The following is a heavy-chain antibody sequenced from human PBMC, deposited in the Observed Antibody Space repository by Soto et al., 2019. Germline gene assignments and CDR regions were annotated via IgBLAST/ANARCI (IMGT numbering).Heavy chain of an antibody. CDR2: IISIFGTP. Sequence: QVQLVQSGAEVKKPGSSVKVSCKASGGTFNSYVFNWVRQAPGQGLEWMGGIISIFGTPNYGQKSQGRVTITADESTSTGFMELSSLTSEDTAIYYCARDLGSGYDPGDYWGQGPLVTVSS. V-gene: IGHV1-69*12. J-gene: IGHJ4*02. D-gene: IGHD5-12*01. CDR3: ARDLGSGYDPGDY. CDR1: GGTFNSYV.